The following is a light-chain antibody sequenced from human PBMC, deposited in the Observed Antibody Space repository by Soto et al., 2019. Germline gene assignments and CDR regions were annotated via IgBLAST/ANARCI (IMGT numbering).Light chain of an antibody. Sequence: DIVLTQTPGNLALSVGGIDIVAFRASQSVSSDLAWYQQKPGQAPRLLIYDASNRAAGVPSRFSAWGSETDFTLTISDVQPEDFAVYYCHQRSYWRTFGQGTKVDIK. CDR1: QSVSSD. CDR3: HQRSYWRT. J-gene: IGKJ1*01. CDR2: DAS. V-gene: IGKV3-11*01.